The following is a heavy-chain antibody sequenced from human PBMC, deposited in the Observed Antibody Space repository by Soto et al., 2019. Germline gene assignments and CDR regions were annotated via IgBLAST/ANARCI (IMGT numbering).Heavy chain of an antibody. V-gene: IGHV3-23*01. J-gene: IGHJ4*02. Sequence: PGGSLRLSCAASGFTFSSYATSWVRQAPGKGLEWVSAISGSGGSTYYADSVKGRFTISRDNSKNTLYLQMNSLRAEDTAVYYCAKDDSAAGWKGWLDYWGQGTLVTVSS. CDR2: ISGSGGST. D-gene: IGHD6-13*01. CDR3: AKDDSAAGWKGWLDY. CDR1: GFTFSSYA.